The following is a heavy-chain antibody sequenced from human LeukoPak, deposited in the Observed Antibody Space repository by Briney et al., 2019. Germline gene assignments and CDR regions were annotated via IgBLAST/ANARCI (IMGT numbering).Heavy chain of an antibody. CDR3: ARGRHWGSGAFDI. V-gene: IGHV3-7*01. CDR1: GFTLRSYW. CDR2: IKEDGSDE. J-gene: IGHJ3*02. Sequence: PGGSLRLSCVASGFTLRSYWMGWLRLAPGKGLEWVGNIKEDGSDEYYVDSVKGRFTISRDIAANSLYLQMSSLKVEDTSVYYCARGRHWGSGAFDIRGQGTMVTVSS. D-gene: IGHD7-27*01.